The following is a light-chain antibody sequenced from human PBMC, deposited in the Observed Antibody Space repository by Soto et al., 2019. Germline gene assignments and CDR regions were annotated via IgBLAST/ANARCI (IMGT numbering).Light chain of an antibody. CDR1: QSLLHSDGKTL. J-gene: IGKJ4*01. Sequence: DVVLTQSPLSLSVTPGQPASISCKSSQSLLHSDGKTLLYWYLQKAGHPPQLLIYEVFKRYSGVPERFSGSGSATDFTLKISRVEVEDVGTYYCMQTVQPLLTFGGGTQVDI. CDR2: EVF. CDR3: MQTVQPLLT. V-gene: IGKV2D-29*01.